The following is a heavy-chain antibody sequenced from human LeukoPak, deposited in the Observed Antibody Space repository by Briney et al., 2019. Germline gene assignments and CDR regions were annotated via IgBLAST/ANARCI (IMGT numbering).Heavy chain of an antibody. CDR3: ARQADSYGYLDY. V-gene: IGHV3-72*01. Sequence: GGSLRLSCAVSGYPFSDHYIDWVRQAPGKGLEWVGQTRNKANNYATEYAASIKGRFIISRDDSRNSVYLQMNSLKTEDTAVYYCARQADSYGYLDYWGQGTLVTVSS. D-gene: IGHD5-18*01. CDR2: TRNKANNYAT. CDR1: GYPFSDHY. J-gene: IGHJ4*02.